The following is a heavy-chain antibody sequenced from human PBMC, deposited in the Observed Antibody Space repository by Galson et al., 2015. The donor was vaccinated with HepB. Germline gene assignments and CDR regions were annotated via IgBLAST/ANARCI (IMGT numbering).Heavy chain of an antibody. CDR2: INPNSGGT. CDR1: GYTFTGYY. CDR3: ARERGYQGYCSGGSCSNGMDV. J-gene: IGHJ6*02. Sequence: SVKVSCKASGYTFTGYYMHWVRQAPGQGLEWMGRINPNSGGTNYAQKFQGRVTMTRDTSISTAYMELSRLRSDDTAVYYCARERGYQGYCSGGSCSNGMDVWGQGTTVTVSS. V-gene: IGHV1-2*06. D-gene: IGHD2-15*01.